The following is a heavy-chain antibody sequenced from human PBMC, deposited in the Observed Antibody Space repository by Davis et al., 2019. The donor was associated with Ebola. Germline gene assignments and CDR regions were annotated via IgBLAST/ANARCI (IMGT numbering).Heavy chain of an antibody. Sequence: PSETLSLTCTVSDGSVSGHYWNWFRQPPGKGLEWIGFISGSGRTSYNPSLKSRVTISADTSKNQFSLNLSSVTAADTAVYFCARVGEGAYWGQGTLVTVSS. V-gene: IGHV4-59*02. D-gene: IGHD2-21*01. J-gene: IGHJ4*02. CDR2: ISGSGRT. CDR1: DGSVSGHY. CDR3: ARVGEGAY.